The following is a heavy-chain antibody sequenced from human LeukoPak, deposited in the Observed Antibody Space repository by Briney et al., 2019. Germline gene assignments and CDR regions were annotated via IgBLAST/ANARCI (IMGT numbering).Heavy chain of an antibody. CDR1: GYTFTDYY. Sequence: GAPVTVSCKASGYTFTDYYLHWVRQAPGQGLEWMGWINAKNGGTEYAQKFQGRVTLTRDTSISTAYMVLTSLRYDDTAVYYCARVTSGTYHYWGQGTLVTISS. V-gene: IGHV1-2*02. D-gene: IGHD1-26*01. CDR2: INAKNGGT. CDR3: ARVTSGTYHY. J-gene: IGHJ4*02.